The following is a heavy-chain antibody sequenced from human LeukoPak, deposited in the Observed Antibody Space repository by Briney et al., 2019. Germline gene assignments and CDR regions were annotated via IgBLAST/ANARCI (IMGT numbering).Heavy chain of an antibody. Sequence: GGSLRLSCAASGFTFSSYSMNWVRQAPGKGVEWVSSISSSSSYIYYADSVKGRFTISRDNAKNSLYLQMNSLRAEDTAVYYCARDKSSGGLDIWGQGTMVTVSS. CDR2: ISSSSSYI. CDR3: ARDKSSGGLDI. D-gene: IGHD2-8*02. CDR1: GFTFSSYS. V-gene: IGHV3-21*04. J-gene: IGHJ3*02.